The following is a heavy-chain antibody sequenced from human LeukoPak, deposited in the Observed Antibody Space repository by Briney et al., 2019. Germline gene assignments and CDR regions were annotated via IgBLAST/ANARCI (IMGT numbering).Heavy chain of an antibody. D-gene: IGHD2-15*01. Sequence: GGSLRLSCAASGFTFRNYAMTWVRQAPGKGLEWDSVMSGSGDSTYYANSVKGRFTISRDNSNNTLYLQMNSLRTEDTAVYYCAKDQSGHSYSPLDYWGQGTLVTVSS. V-gene: IGHV3-23*01. CDR3: AKDQSGHSYSPLDY. CDR2: MSGSGDST. CDR1: GFTFRNYA. J-gene: IGHJ4*02.